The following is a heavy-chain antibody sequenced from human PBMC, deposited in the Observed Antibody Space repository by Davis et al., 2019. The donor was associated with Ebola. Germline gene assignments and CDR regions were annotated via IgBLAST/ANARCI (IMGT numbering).Heavy chain of an antibody. Sequence: PSETLSLTCTVSGGSISSYYWSWIRQPPGKGLEWIGYIYYSGSTNYNPSLKSRVTISVDTSKNQFSLKLSSVTAADTAVYYCARDLGVVAAPLGYYYYGMDVWGQGTTVTVSS. J-gene: IGHJ6*02. D-gene: IGHD2-15*01. V-gene: IGHV4-59*01. CDR3: ARDLGVVAAPLGYYYYGMDV. CDR2: IYYSGST. CDR1: GGSISSYY.